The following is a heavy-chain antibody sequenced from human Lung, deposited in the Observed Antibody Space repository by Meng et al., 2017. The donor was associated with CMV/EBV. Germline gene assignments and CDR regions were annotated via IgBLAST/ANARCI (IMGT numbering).Heavy chain of an antibody. CDR1: GYTFTSYD. J-gene: IGHJ5*02. Sequence: AEVKKPGASVKFSCKAAGYTFTSYDINWVRQATGQGLEWMGWMNPNSGNTGYAQKFQGRVTMTRNTSISTAYMELSSLRSEDTAVYYCARGYCSGGSCPVFDPWGQGTLVTVSS. V-gene: IGHV1-8*01. CDR3: ARGYCSGGSCPVFDP. D-gene: IGHD2-15*01. CDR2: MNPNSGNT.